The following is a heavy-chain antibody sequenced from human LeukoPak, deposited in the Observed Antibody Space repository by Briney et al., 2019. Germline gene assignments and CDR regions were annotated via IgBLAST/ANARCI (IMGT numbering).Heavy chain of an antibody. V-gene: IGHV4-34*01. CDR1: GGSFSGYY. D-gene: IGHD3-3*01. CDR2: INHSGST. J-gene: IGHJ6*02. Sequence: SETLSLTCDVYGGSFSGYYWSWIRQPPGKGLEWIGEINHSGSTNYNPSLKSRVTISVDTSKNQFSLKLSSVTAADTAVYYCARRSYDFWSGYRSSYYNGMGVWGQGTTVTVSS. CDR3: ARRSYDFWSGYRSSYYNGMGV.